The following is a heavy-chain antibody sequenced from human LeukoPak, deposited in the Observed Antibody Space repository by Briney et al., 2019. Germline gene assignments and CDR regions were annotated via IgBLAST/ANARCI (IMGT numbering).Heavy chain of an antibody. CDR2: ISYDGSNK. CDR1: GFTFSSYA. J-gene: IGHJ4*02. CDR3: ARDLYGGNSFDY. V-gene: IGHV3-30-3*01. Sequence: GGSLRLPCAASGFTFSSYAMHWVRQAPGKGLEWVAVISYDGSNKYYADSVKGRFTISRDNSKNTLYLQMNSLRAEDTAVYYCARDLYGGNSFDYWGQGTLVTVSS. D-gene: IGHD4-23*01.